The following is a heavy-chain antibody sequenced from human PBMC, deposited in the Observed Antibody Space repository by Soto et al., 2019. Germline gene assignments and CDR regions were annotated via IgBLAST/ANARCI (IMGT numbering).Heavy chain of an antibody. J-gene: IGHJ4*02. CDR2: ISPQTGGT. V-gene: IGHV1-2*02. CDR1: GYTFTGYY. Sequence: QVQLVQSGAELKKPGASVKVSCKGSGYTFTGYYIHWVRQTPGQGPEWMGEISPQTGGTKYAQKYQGRVPMTRDTSITTVDMELSNLSPDDTAVYYCGRGRSGELVIFYWGQGTVVTVSS. CDR3: GRGRSGELVIFY. D-gene: IGHD1-26*01.